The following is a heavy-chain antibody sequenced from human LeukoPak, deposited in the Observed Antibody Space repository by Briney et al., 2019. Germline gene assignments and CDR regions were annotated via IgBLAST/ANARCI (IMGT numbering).Heavy chain of an antibody. CDR1: GGSFSGYY. J-gene: IGHJ4*02. Sequence: SETLSLTCAVYGGSFSGYYWSWIRQPPGKGLEWIGEINHSGSTNYNPSLKSRVTISVDTSKNQFSLKLSSVTAADTAVYYCAGLFRYSGSDDYWGQGTLVTVSS. V-gene: IGHV4-34*01. CDR2: INHSGST. CDR3: AGLFRYSGSDDY. D-gene: IGHD5-12*01.